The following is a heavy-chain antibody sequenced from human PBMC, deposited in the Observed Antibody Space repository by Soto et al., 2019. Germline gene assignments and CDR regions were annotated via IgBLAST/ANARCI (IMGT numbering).Heavy chain of an antibody. CDR1: GNTFTSHD. CDR3: STGGGGYCSGSSCPNY. CDR2: MNPNSGNT. Sequence: QVQLVQSGAEVKKPGASVRVSCKASGNTFTSHDINWVRQASGQGLEWIGWMNPNSGNTGYAQKFQGRVTMTRNTSIRTAYWELSSLTTEDTAVYYCSTGGGGYCSGSSCPNYWGQGTLVTVSS. J-gene: IGHJ4*02. D-gene: IGHD2-2*03. V-gene: IGHV1-8*01.